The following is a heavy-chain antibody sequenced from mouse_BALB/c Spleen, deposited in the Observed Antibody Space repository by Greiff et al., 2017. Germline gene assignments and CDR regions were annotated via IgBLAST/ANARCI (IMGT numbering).Heavy chain of an antibody. D-gene: IGHD1-1*01. V-gene: IGHV2-9*02. CDR1: GFSLTSYG. CDR3: ARGDVLRVDY. J-gene: IGHJ2*01. Sequence: VMLVESGPGLVAPSHSLSITCTASGFSLTSYGVHWVRQPPGKGLEWLGVIWAGGSTNYNSALMSRLSIGKDNSKSQVYLKMNSLQTDDTAMYYCARGDVLRVDYWGQGTTLTVSA. CDR2: IWAGGST.